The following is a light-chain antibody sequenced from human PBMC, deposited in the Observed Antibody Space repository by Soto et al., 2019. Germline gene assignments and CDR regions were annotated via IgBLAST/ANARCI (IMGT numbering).Light chain of an antibody. J-gene: IGLJ3*02. V-gene: IGLV2-8*01. CDR1: SSDVGASNY. Sequence: QSVLTQPPSASGSPGQSVTISCTGTSSDVGASNYVSWYQLHPGKAPKLIIYEVNKRPSGVPDRFSGSKSGNTASLTVSGLQAEDEDDYSCSSCTGTNKLWVFGGGTKLTVL. CDR2: EVN. CDR3: SSCTGTNKLWV.